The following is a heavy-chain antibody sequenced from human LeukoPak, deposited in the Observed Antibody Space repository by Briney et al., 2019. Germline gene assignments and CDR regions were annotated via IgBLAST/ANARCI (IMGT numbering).Heavy chain of an antibody. D-gene: IGHD3-10*01. CDR1: GYTFTGYY. CDR3: VRDGPSMVPDYDY. CDR2: INPNSGDT. V-gene: IGHV1-2*02. Sequence: ASVKVSCKASGYTFTGYYLHWVRQAPGQGLEWMGWINPNSGDTGNAEKFQGRVTMTRDTSISTAYMELSRLRSDDTAVYYCVRDGPSMVPDYDYWGQGTLVTVSS. J-gene: IGHJ4*02.